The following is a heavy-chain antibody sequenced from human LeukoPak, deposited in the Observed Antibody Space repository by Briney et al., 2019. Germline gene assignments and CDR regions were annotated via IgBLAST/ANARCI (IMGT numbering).Heavy chain of an antibody. CDR2: IYSGGST. Sequence: GGSLRLSCAASGFTVSSNYMSWVRQAPGKGLEWVSVIYSGGSTYYADSVKGRFTISRDNSKNTLYLQMNSLRAEDTAVYYCARTPNGDWFDPWGQGTLVTVSS. CDR1: GFTVSSNY. CDR3: ARTPNGDWFDP. J-gene: IGHJ5*02. V-gene: IGHV3-53*01.